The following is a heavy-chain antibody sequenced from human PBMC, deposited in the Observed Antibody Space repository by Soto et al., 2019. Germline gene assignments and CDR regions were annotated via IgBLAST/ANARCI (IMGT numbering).Heavy chain of an antibody. J-gene: IGHJ5*02. Sequence: QLQLQESGPGLVKPSETLSLTCTVSGGSISSRGYYWGWIRQPPGKGLEWIGTIYYSGSTYYNPSLKSRVTISVDTSQNQFPLKLSSVTAADTAVYYCATSNWFDPWGQGTLVTVSS. CDR2: IYYSGST. V-gene: IGHV4-39*01. CDR3: ATSNWFDP. CDR1: GGSISSRGYY.